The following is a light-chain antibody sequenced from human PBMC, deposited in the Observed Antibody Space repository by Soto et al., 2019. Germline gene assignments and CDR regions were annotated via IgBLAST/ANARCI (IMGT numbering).Light chain of an antibody. Sequence: EILFTQSPGTLSLSPGERATLSCRASQSVSGNYFSWYQQKPGQAPRLLIYDASYRATGIPARLSGSGSGTDFTLTIRSLEPEDFAVYDCQQRSDWPSFGQGTRLEI. J-gene: IGKJ5*01. CDR2: DAS. V-gene: IGKV3-11*01. CDR1: QSVSGNY. CDR3: QQRSDWPS.